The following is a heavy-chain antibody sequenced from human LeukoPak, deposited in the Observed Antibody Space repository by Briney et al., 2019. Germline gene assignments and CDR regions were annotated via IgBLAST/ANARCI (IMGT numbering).Heavy chain of an antibody. J-gene: IGHJ4*02. Sequence: GASVKVSCTASGYTFTSYGNSWVRQAPGQGLEWMGWISAYNGNTNYAQKLQGRVTMTTDTSTSTAYMELRNLRSDDTAVYYCARGLVGATIFDYWGQGTLVTVSS. D-gene: IGHD1-26*01. CDR2: ISAYNGNT. CDR3: ARGLVGATIFDY. CDR1: GYTFTSYG. V-gene: IGHV1-18*01.